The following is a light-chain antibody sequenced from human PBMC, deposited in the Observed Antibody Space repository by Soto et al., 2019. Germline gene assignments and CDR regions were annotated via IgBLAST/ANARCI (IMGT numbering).Light chain of an antibody. CDR3: QHYKMDSEA. V-gene: IGKV1-5*03. J-gene: IGKJ1*01. CDR1: QTVRRW. Sequence: IDITHSTTTLSGSLGDRVTVTXRARQTVRRWLAWYPQHPGXAPKXXXDEXSTLKSGCPSRLSGSGSGTEFTLPISSLQPHDFANYYSQHYKMDSEAFGQGTKVDIK. CDR2: EXS.